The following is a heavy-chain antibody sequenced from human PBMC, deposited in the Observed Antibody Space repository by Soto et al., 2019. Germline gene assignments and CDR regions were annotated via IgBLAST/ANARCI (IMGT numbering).Heavy chain of an antibody. Sequence: QVQLVQSGAEVKKPGSSVKVSCKASGGTFSSYAISWVRQAPGQGLEWMGGIIPIFGTANYAQKFQGRVTMTAVESTSAAYMELSSLRSEDTAVYYCASSENYYDSSGYYYTYWYFDLWGRGTLVTVSS. D-gene: IGHD3-22*01. J-gene: IGHJ2*01. CDR2: IIPIFGTA. V-gene: IGHV1-69*01. CDR1: GGTFSSYA. CDR3: ASSENYYDSSGYYYTYWYFDL.